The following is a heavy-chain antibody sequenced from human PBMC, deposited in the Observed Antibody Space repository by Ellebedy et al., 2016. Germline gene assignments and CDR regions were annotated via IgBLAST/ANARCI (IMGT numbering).Heavy chain of an antibody. V-gene: IGHV3-21*01. J-gene: IGHJ6*03. CDR1: GIDFSNSN. CDR3: VRDDYDFWSSRPHDYYYMDV. D-gene: IGHD3-3*01. Sequence: GESLKISCVASGIDFSNSNMNWVRQAPGKGLEWVACISRSSSYMYYAESVKGRFTISRDNAKNSLALQMNSLRVDDTAVYYCVRDDYDFWSSRPHDYYYMDVWGKGTTVTVSS. CDR2: ISRSSSYM.